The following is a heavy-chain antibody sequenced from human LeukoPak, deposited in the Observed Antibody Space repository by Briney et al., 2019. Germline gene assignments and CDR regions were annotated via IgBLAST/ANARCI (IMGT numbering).Heavy chain of an antibody. CDR2: IYHSGST. Sequence: SETLSLTCAVSGYSISCGYYWGWIRQPPGKGLEWIGSIYHSGSTYYNPSLKSRVTISVDTSKNQFSLKLSSVTAADTAVYYCARGVFIWGQGTMVTVSS. V-gene: IGHV4-38-2*01. CDR3: ARGVFI. CDR1: GYSISCGYY. J-gene: IGHJ3*02. D-gene: IGHD2-21*01.